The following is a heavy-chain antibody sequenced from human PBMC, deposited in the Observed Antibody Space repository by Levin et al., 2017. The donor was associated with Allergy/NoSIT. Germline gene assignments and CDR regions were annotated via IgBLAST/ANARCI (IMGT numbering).Heavy chain of an antibody. CDR3: ARAARRCSGCSGYSTLAY. V-gene: IGHV1-2*02. J-gene: IGHJ4*02. D-gene: IGHD2-15*01. CDR1: GYTFTGYY. Sequence: PGESLKISCKASGYTFTGYYMHWVRQAPGQGLEWIGWINPNSGGTNYAQKFQGRVTMTRDTSISTASMELSRLRSDDTAVYYCARAARRCSGCSGYSTLAYWGQGTLVTVSS. CDR2: INPNSGGT.